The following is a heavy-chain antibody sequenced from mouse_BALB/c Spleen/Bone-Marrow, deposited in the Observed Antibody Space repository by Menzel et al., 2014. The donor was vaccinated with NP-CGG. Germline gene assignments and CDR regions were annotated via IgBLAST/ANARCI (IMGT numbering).Heavy chain of an antibody. D-gene: IGHD1-2*01. CDR2: IRNKANGYTT. CDR3: ARDVGRLLFDY. V-gene: IGHV7-3*02. CDR1: GFTFTDFY. Sequence: EVHLVESGGGLVQPGGSLRLSCEASGFTFTDFYMNWVRQPPGKALEWLGFIRNKANGYTTEYSASVKGRFTISRDNSQSILYLQMNTLRAEDSATYYCARDVGRLLFDYWGQGTTLTVSS. J-gene: IGHJ2*01.